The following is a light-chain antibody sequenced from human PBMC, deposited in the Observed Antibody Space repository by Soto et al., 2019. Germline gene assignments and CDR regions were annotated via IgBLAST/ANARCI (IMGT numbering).Light chain of an antibody. J-gene: IGLJ1*01. CDR2: SNN. CDR1: RSNIGSNA. V-gene: IGLV1-44*01. Sequence: QSVLTQPPSASGTPGQRVTMSCSGSRSNIGSNAVSWYQRLPGTAPKLLIYSNNQRPSGVPDRFSDSKSVTSASLAISGLQAEDEAEYYCAVWDDSLSAYVFGTGTKVTVL. CDR3: AVWDDSLSAYV.